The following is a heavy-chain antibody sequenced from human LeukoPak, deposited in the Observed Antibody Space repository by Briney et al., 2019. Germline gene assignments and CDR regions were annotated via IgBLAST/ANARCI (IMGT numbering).Heavy chain of an antibody. D-gene: IGHD2-2*02. CDR2: INSDGSST. V-gene: IGHV3-74*01. J-gene: IGHJ6*02. Sequence: PGGSLRLSCAGSGFTFSSYWMHWVPQAPGKGLVWVSRINSDGSSTTYADSVKGRFTISRDNAKNTLYLQMNSLRAEDTAVYYCALYVSAHYGMDVWGQGTTVTVSS. CDR1: GFTFSSYW. CDR3: ALYVSAHYGMDV.